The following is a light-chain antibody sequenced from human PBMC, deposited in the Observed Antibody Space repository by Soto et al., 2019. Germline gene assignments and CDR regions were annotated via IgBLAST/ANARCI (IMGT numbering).Light chain of an antibody. Sequence: DIQMTQSPSTLSASIGDRITISCRASQHIDTWLAWYQQRPGEAPKLLIYTASNLENGVPSRFSGSGSGTAFTLTISSLQPADFATYYCQQYCDSSRSFGQGT. CDR1: QHIDTW. J-gene: IGKJ1*01. V-gene: IGKV1-5*03. CDR2: TAS. CDR3: QQYCDSSRS.